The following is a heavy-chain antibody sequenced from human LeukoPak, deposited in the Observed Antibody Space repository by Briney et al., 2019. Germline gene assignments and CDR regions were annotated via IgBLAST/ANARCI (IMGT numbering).Heavy chain of an antibody. V-gene: IGHV1-69*05. J-gene: IGHJ5*02. D-gene: IGHD6-19*01. Sequence: ASVKVSCKASGGTFSSYAISWVRQAPGQGLECMGGTIPIFGSAKYAQKFQGRVTITRNTSINTAYMELSSLRSEDTAVYYCARMTVSGRDNWFDPWGQGTLVTVSS. CDR1: GGTFSSYA. CDR3: ARMTVSGRDNWFDP. CDR2: TIPIFGSA.